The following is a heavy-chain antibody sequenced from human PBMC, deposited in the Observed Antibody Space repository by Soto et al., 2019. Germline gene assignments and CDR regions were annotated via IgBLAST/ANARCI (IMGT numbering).Heavy chain of an antibody. J-gene: IGHJ6*02. D-gene: IGHD6-19*01. CDR1: GFTFSSYA. Sequence: GGSLRLSCAASGFTFSSYAMSWVRQAPGKGLEWDSAISGSGGSTYYADSVKGRFTISRDNSKNTLYLQMNSLRAEDTAVYYCAKDSDSSGWYIALYYYYYGMDVWGQGTTVTVSS. CDR3: AKDSDSSGWYIALYYYYYGMDV. V-gene: IGHV3-23*01. CDR2: ISGSGGST.